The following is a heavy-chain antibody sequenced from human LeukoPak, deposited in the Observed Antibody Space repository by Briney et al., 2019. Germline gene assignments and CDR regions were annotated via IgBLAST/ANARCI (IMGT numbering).Heavy chain of an antibody. V-gene: IGHV3-20*04. Sequence: GGSLRLSCAASGFTFDDYGLSWVRQAPGKGLEWVSGINRSGGSTGYAESVKGRFTISRDNAKNSLYLQMNSLRDEDTALYYCARAHKRYSSGFYAIDYWGQGTLVTVSS. CDR3: ARAHKRYSSGFYAIDY. D-gene: IGHD3-22*01. J-gene: IGHJ4*02. CDR2: INRSGGST. CDR1: GFTFDDYG.